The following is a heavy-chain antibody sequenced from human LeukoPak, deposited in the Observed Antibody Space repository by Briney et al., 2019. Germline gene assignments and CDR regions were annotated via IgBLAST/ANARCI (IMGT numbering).Heavy chain of an antibody. D-gene: IGHD1-26*01. J-gene: IGHJ4*02. Sequence: GGSLRLSCAASGFTFSSYGMHWVRQAPGKGLEWVAVISYDGSNKYYADSVKGRFTISRDNSKNTLYLQMNSLRAEDTAVYYCAKDRLVGARYYFDYWGQGTLVTVSS. CDR2: ISYDGSNK. CDR3: AKDRLVGARYYFDY. V-gene: IGHV3-30*18. CDR1: GFTFSSYG.